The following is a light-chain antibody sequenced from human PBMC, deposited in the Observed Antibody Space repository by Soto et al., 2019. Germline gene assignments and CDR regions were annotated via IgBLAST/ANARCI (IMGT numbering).Light chain of an antibody. V-gene: IGKV1-39*01. CDR1: QDITNY. J-gene: IGKJ4*01. Sequence: DIQMTQSPSSLSASVGDRVTITCQASQDITNYLNWYEQKPGKAPNLLIYGASTLQSGVPSRFSGGGSGTYFTLTISGLQPEDFGSYYCQQSYTSPVTFGGGTKVDIK. CDR3: QQSYTSPVT. CDR2: GAS.